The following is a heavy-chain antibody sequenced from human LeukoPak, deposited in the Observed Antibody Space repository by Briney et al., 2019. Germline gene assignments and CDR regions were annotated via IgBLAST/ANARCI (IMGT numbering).Heavy chain of an antibody. Sequence: GGSLRLSCAASGFTFRSYAMHWVRRTPGKGREYVSAIDPNGGNTYYADSVKGRFTISRDNSKSTLSLQMGCLRAEDMAVYYCARVGESGSFDYWGQGTLVTVSS. CDR1: GFTFRSYA. CDR2: IDPNGGNT. CDR3: ARVGESGSFDY. D-gene: IGHD1-26*01. V-gene: IGHV3-64*02. J-gene: IGHJ4*02.